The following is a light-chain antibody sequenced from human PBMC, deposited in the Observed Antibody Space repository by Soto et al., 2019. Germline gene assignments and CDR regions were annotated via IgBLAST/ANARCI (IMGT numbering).Light chain of an antibody. CDR3: QQYNSYPYN. CDR2: KAS. V-gene: IGKV1-5*03. Sequence: DIQMTQSPSTLSASVGDRVTITCRASQSISSWLAWYQQKPGKAPKLLIYKASSLESGVSSGFSGSGSGTEFTLTISRLQPDDFATYYCQQYNSYPYNFGQGTKLEIK. J-gene: IGKJ2*01. CDR1: QSISSW.